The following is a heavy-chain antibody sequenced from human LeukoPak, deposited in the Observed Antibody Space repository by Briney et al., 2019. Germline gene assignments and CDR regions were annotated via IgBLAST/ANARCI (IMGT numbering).Heavy chain of an antibody. V-gene: IGHV1-46*01. CDR3: AIVVKAAAGRWFDP. CDR1: GYTFTSYY. CDR2: INPSGGST. J-gene: IGHJ5*02. D-gene: IGHD6-13*01. Sequence: SSVKVSSKASGYTFTSYYMHWVRQAPGQGLEWMAIINPSGGSTSYAQKFQGRVTMTRDTSTSTVYMELSSLRSEDTAVYYCAIVVKAAAGRWFDPWGQGTLVTVSS.